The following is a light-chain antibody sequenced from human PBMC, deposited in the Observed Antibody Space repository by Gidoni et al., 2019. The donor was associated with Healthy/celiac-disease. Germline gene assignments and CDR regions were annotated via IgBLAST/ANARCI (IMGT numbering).Light chain of an antibody. CDR3: QQYNNWYT. CDR1: QSVSSN. CDR2: GAS. V-gene: IGKV3-15*01. Sequence: EIVMTPSPATLSVSPGERATLSCRASQSVSSNLAWYQQKPGQAPRLLIYGASTRATGIPARFRGSGSGTEFTLTISSLQSEDFAVYYCQQYNNWYTFGQGTKLELK. J-gene: IGKJ2*01.